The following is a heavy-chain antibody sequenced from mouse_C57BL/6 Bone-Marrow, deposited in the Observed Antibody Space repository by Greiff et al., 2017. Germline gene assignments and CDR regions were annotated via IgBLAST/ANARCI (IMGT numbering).Heavy chain of an antibody. CDR2: IDPSDSYT. V-gene: IGHV1-59*01. CDR3: ARATFAY. J-gene: IGHJ3*01. CDR1: GYTFTSGW. Sequence: QVQLQQPGAELVRPGTSVSLSCKASGYTFTSGWMHRVKQRPGQGLEWIGVIDPSDSYTNYNQKFKGKATLTVDTSSSTAYMQLSSLTSEDSAVYYCARATFAYWGQGTLVTVSA. D-gene: IGHD6-1*01.